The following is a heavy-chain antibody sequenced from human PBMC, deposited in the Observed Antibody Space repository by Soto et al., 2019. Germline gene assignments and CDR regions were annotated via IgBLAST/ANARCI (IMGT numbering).Heavy chain of an antibody. CDR2: SWFDGSIA. Sequence: ESGGGVVQPGRSLRLSCVASGFKFTDYGLNWVRQTPGKGLEWVAISWFDGSIAYYSESVKGRFTISRDDSRNTVYLHMTSLRCEDTAMYYCARDGARIDSSGKFDYWGQGTQVTVSS. V-gene: IGHV3-33*01. CDR3: ARDGARIDSSGKFDY. D-gene: IGHD3-22*01. J-gene: IGHJ4*02. CDR1: GFKFTDYG.